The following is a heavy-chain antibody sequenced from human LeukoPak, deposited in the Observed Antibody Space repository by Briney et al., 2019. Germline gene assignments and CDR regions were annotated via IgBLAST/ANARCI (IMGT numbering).Heavy chain of an antibody. CDR1: GFTFSSYA. V-gene: IGHV3-23*01. J-gene: IGHJ4*02. CDR2: ISGSGGST. CDR3: AKGHRYYDSSGYSDY. D-gene: IGHD3-22*01. Sequence: GSLRLSCAASGFTFSSYAMSWVRQAPGKGLEWVSAISGSGGSTYYADSVKGRFTISRDNSKNTLYLQMNSLRAEDTAVYYCAKGHRYYDSSGYSDYWGQGTLVTVSS.